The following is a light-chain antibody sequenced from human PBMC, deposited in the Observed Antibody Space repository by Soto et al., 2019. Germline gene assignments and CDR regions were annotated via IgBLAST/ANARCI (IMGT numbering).Light chain of an antibody. Sequence: DIQMTQSPSALSASVGERVTITCRASQSIGSWLAWYQQKPGKAPKLLIYEVSSLESGVPSRFSGSGSGTEFTLTISSLQPDDFATYYCQQLNSYPITFGQGTRLEIK. CDR3: QQLNSYPIT. J-gene: IGKJ5*01. CDR2: EVS. V-gene: IGKV1-5*01. CDR1: QSIGSW.